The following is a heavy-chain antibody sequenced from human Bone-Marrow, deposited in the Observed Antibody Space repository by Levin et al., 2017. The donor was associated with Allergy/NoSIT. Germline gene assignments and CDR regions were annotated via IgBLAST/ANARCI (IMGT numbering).Heavy chain of an antibody. V-gene: IGHV1-69*06. D-gene: IGHD6-19*01. CDR2: IIPIFGTA. Sequence: SVKVSCKASGGTFSSYAISWVRQAPGQGLEWMGGIIPIFGTANYAQKFQGRVTITADKSTSTAYMELSSLRSEDTAVYYCARGGRMGQWLAQPVDYWGQGTLVTVSS. J-gene: IGHJ4*02. CDR1: GGTFSSYA. CDR3: ARGGRMGQWLAQPVDY.